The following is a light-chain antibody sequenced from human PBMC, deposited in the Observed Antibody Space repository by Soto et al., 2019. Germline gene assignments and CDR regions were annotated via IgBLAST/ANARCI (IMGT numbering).Light chain of an antibody. Sequence: EIVLTQSPATLSLSPGERVTLSCRASQSVSSYLAWYQQKPGQAPRLLIYDASNRATGIPARFSGSGSGTDFTLTISSLEPEDFAVYYCQQLSNWPPSYTFGQGTKLEIK. CDR3: QQLSNWPPSYT. V-gene: IGKV3-11*01. CDR1: QSVSSY. J-gene: IGKJ2*01. CDR2: DAS.